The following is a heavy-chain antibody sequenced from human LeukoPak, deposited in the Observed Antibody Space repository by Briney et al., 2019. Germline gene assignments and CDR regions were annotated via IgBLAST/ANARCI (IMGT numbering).Heavy chain of an antibody. J-gene: IGHJ6*03. CDR2: ISGNGGST. D-gene: IGHD3-10*01. CDR1: GFTFSTYA. V-gene: IGHV3-23*01. Sequence: PGGSLRPSCAASGFTFSTYAMSWVRQAPGKGLEWVSTISGNGGSTYYADSVKGRFTISRDNSKNTLCLQMNSLRAEDTAVYYCARVGGITLALAPSPFPDYNYYYMDVWGKGTTVTVSS. CDR3: ARVGGITLALAPSPFPDYNYYYMDV.